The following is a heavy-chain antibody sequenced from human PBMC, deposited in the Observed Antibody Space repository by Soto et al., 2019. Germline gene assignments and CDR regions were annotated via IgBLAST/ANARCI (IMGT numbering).Heavy chain of an antibody. J-gene: IGHJ3*02. D-gene: IGHD1-26*01. CDR2: IYYSGST. V-gene: IGHV4-59*08. Sequence: ASETLSLTCIVSGGSISSYYWSWIRQPPGKGLEWIGYIYYSGSTNYNPSLKSRVTISVDTSKNQFSLKLSSVTAADTAVYYCARYSYLLGGHYAFDIWGQGTMVTVSS. CDR1: GGSISSYY. CDR3: ARYSYLLGGHYAFDI.